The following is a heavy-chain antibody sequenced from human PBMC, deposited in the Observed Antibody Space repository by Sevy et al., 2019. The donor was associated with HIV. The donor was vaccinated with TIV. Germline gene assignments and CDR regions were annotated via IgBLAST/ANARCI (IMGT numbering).Heavy chain of an antibody. Sequence: ASVKVSCKISGYKVDMYGIAWVRQAPGQGLEWMGWISTYNGNTNYAQNFQGRVTMTTDKSTSVVYMELGGLRPDDTPVSSCARATGMAEAGTGSYFDFWGQGTLVTVSS. CDR3: ARATGMAEAGTGSYFDF. V-gene: IGHV1-18*04. J-gene: IGHJ4*01. CDR1: GYKVDMYG. CDR2: ISTYNGNT. D-gene: IGHD3-10*01.